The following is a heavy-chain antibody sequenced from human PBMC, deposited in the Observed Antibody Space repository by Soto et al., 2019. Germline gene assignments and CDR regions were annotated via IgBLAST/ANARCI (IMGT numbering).Heavy chain of an antibody. V-gene: IGHV4-30-2*01. CDR1: GGSISSGGYS. D-gene: IGHD4-17*01. CDR2: IYHSGST. CDR3: ARADYGGKFDY. J-gene: IGHJ4*02. Sequence: SETLSLTCAVSGGSISSGGYSWSWIRQPPGKGLEWIGYIYHSGSTYYNPSLKSRVTISVDRSKNQFSLKLSSVTAADTAVYYCARADYGGKFDYWGRGTLVTVSS.